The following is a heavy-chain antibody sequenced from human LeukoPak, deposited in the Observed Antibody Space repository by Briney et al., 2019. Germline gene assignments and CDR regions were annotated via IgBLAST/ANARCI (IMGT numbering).Heavy chain of an antibody. CDR1: GYTFTRND. V-gene: IGHV1-8*03. Sequence: ASVKVSCMTSGYTFTRNDINWVRQATGQGLEWMGWMNPNSGNSGYAQKFQGRVTITRDNSISTAYMELNSLTSEDTAVYYCARAISDSTGYYAYYFDSWGQGTLITVSS. CDR2: MNPNSGNS. J-gene: IGHJ4*02. CDR3: ARAISDSTGYYAYYFDS. D-gene: IGHD3-22*01.